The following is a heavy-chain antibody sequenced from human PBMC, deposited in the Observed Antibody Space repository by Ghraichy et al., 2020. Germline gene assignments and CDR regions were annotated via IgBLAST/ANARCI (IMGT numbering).Heavy chain of an antibody. V-gene: IGHV1-18*04. Sequence: ASVKVSCKASGYTFISYGISWVRQAPGHGLEWMGWITTYSGNTHYAQNLQGRVTMTTDTSTSTAYMELRTLRSDDTAVYYCARGINWFDPWGQGTLVTVSS. CDR1: GYTFISYG. CDR2: ITTYSGNT. CDR3: ARGINWFDP. J-gene: IGHJ5*02.